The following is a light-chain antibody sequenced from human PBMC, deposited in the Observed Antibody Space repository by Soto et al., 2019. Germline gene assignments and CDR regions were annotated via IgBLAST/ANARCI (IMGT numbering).Light chain of an antibody. Sequence: DIQMTQSPSPLSASVGDRVTITCRASQSISSWLAWYQQKQGQDPTLLIYNASSLESGGPSRFSGSGSGTDFTLTISSLEPEDFAVYYCQQRSNWPHFGQGTRLEIK. V-gene: IGKV1-5*01. CDR3: QQRSNWPH. J-gene: IGKJ5*01. CDR1: QSISSW. CDR2: NAS.